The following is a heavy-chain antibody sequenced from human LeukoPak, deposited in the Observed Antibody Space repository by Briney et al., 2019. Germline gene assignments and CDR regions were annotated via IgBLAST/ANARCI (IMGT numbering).Heavy chain of an antibody. CDR3: AERKYYDSSGLDCAFDI. V-gene: IGHV3-23*01. CDR2: ISGSGGST. D-gene: IGHD3-22*01. Sequence: GGSLRLSCAASGFTFSSYAMSWVRQAPGKGLEWVSAISGSGGSTYYADSVKGRFTISRDNSKNTLYLQMNSPRAEDTAVYYCAERKYYDSSGLDCAFDIWGQGTMVTVSS. J-gene: IGHJ3*02. CDR1: GFTFSSYA.